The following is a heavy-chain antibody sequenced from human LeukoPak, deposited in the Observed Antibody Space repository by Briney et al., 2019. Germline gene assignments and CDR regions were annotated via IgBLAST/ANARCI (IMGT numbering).Heavy chain of an antibody. CDR3: SKKGQNGDYGKPD. CDR1: GLTFSTYD. Sequence: HAGGSLRLSCAASGLTFSTYDMYWVRQAPGKGLECVASISRNSGAYTYYAASVKGRFTISRDNSRSTLYLQMNGLRAEDTAVYYCSKKGQNGDYGKPDWGQGTLVTVSS. D-gene: IGHD4-17*01. J-gene: IGHJ4*02. CDR2: ISRNSGAYT. V-gene: IGHV3-23*01.